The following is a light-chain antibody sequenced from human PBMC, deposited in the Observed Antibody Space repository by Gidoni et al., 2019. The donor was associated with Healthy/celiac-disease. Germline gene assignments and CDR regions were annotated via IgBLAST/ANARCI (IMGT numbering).Light chain of an antibody. V-gene: IGKV2-28*01. Sequence: DIVMTQSPLSLPVTPGEPASISCRSSQSLLHSNGYNYLDWYLQKPGQSPQLLIYLGSTRASGVPDRFSGSGSGTDFTLKISRVEDEDVGVYYCMQALQTPNTFGQGTKLEIK. CDR3: MQALQTPNT. CDR2: LGS. J-gene: IGKJ2*01. CDR1: QSLLHSNGYNY.